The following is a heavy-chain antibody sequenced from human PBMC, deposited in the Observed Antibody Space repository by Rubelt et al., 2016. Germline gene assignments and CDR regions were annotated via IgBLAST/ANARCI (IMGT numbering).Heavy chain of an antibody. V-gene: IGHV1-2*04. CDR3: ARVGVVVVPALNWFDP. D-gene: IGHD2-15*01. CDR2: INPNSGGT. CDR1: GYTFTGYY. Sequence: VKVSCKASGYTFTGYYMHWVRQAPGQGLEWMGWINPNSGGTNYAQKFQGWVTMTRDTSISTAYMELSRLRSDDTAVYYCARVGVVVVPALNWFDPWGQGTLVTVSS. J-gene: IGHJ5*02.